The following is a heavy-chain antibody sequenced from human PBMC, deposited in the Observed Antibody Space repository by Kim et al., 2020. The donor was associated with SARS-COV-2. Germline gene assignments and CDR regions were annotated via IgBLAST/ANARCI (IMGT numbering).Heavy chain of an antibody. J-gene: IGHJ6*02. CDR1: GGSFSGYY. V-gene: IGHV4-34*01. CDR3: ARSGAGDYGDYWGYYYYGMDV. Sequence: SETLSLTCAVYGGSFSGYYWSWIRQPPGKGLEWIGEINHSGSTNYNPSLKSRVTISVDTSKNQFSLKLSSVTAADTAVYYCARSGAGDYGDYWGYYYYGMDVWGQGTTVTVSS. CDR2: INHSGST. D-gene: IGHD4-17*01.